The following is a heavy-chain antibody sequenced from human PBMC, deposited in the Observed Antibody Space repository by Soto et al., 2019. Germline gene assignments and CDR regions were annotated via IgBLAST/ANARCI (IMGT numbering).Heavy chain of an antibody. V-gene: IGHV4-30-2*01. CDR3: ARGGGSDSLDY. CDR1: GASITFGGYS. D-gene: IGHD1-26*01. Sequence: QLQLHESGSGLVKPSQTLSLTCTVSGASITFGGYSWSWIRQTPGKGREWIGDINHLETTCYNPSFEGPRTRAIDRAKNQGSLKLHSTSAADRAVYFGARGGGSDSLDYGGQGIRVTVSS. CDR2: INHLETT. J-gene: IGHJ4*02.